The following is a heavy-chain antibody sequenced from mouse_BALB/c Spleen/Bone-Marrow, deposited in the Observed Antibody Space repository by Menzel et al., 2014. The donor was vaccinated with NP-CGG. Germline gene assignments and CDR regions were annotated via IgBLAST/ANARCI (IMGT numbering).Heavy chain of an antibody. J-gene: IGHJ1*01. CDR3: ARVYGWYLDV. V-gene: IGHV5-6-3*01. Sequence: EVNVVESGGGLVQPGGSLKLSCVASGFTFSSYSMSWVRQTPDKSLELVATINNNGGSTYYPDSVKGQFTISRDNAKNTLYLQMSRLKSEYTAMYYCARVYGWYLDVWGAGTTVTVSS. CDR2: INNNGGST. CDR1: GFTFSSYS. D-gene: IGHD1-1*01.